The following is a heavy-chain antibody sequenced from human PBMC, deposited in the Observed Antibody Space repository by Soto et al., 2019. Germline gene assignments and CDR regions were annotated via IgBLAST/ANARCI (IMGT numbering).Heavy chain of an antibody. D-gene: IGHD4-4*01. Sequence: SETLSLTCAVYGGSFSGYYWSWIRQPPGKGLEWIGEINHSGSTNYNPTLKSRVTISVDTSKNQFSLKLSSVTAADTAVYYCARGRDYSNYDAFDIWGQGTMVTVS. CDR2: INHSGST. J-gene: IGHJ3*02. CDR3: ARGRDYSNYDAFDI. CDR1: GGSFSGYY. V-gene: IGHV4-34*01.